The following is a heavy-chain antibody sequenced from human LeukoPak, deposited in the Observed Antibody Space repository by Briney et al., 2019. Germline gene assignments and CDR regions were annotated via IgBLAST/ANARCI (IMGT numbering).Heavy chain of an antibody. CDR3: ARGEPGRFGELPLDY. V-gene: IGHV3-30*04. Sequence: GGSLRLSCAASGLTFSSYAMHWVRQAPGKGLEWVAVISYDGSNKYYADSVKGRFTISRDNSKNTLYLQMNSLRAEDTAVYYCARGEPGRFGELPLDYWGQGTLVTVSS. CDR2: ISYDGSNK. J-gene: IGHJ4*02. D-gene: IGHD3-10*01. CDR1: GLTFSSYA.